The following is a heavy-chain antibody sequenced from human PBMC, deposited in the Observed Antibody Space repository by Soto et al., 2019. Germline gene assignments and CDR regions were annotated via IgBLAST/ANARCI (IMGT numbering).Heavy chain of an antibody. CDR1: GFIFSDYF. D-gene: IGHD6-19*01. V-gene: IGHV3-72*01. CDR3: TRLRLGSSRSSDY. CDR2: IKIRGDSYTS. Sequence: GGYLRLSCAASGFIFSDYFMDWVRQAPGRELEWVGRIKIRGDSYTSEYAASVKGRFTISRDDSQNSVFLQMNRLKTDDTAVYYCTRLRLGSSRSSDYWVQGILVTVPS. J-gene: IGHJ4*02.